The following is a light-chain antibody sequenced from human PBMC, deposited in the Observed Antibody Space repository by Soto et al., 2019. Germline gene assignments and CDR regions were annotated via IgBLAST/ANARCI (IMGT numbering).Light chain of an antibody. CDR2: DAS. V-gene: IGKV1-5*01. CDR1: QTISSW. J-gene: IGKJ1*01. Sequence: DIQITQSPSTLSAPLGGRDPITCRASQTISSWLAWYQQKPGKAPKLLIYDASSLESGVPSRFSGSGSGTEFTLTISSLQPDDFATYYCQQYGTFGQGTKVDIK. CDR3: QQYGT.